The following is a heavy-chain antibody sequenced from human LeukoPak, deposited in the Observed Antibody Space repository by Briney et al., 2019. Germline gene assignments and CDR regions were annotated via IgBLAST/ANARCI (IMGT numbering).Heavy chain of an antibody. CDR1: GFSLSTSGMC. CDR2: IDWDDDK. J-gene: IGHJ6*03. Sequence: SGPTLVNPTQTLTLTCTFSGFSLSTSGMCVSWIRQPPGKALEWLARIDWDDDKYYGTSLKTRLTISKDTSKNQVVLTMTNMDPVDTATYYCARSRYYYDSSGYNYYYYMDVWGKGTTVTVSS. D-gene: IGHD3-22*01. V-gene: IGHV2-70*11. CDR3: ARSRYYYDSSGYNYYYYMDV.